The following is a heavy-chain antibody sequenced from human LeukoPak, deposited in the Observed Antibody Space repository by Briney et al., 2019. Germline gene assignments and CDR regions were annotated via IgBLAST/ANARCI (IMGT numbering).Heavy chain of an antibody. CDR3: ARPTTVEAFDI. CDR2: INHSGST. D-gene: IGHD4-23*01. Sequence: SETLSLTCAVYGGSFSGYYCSWIRQPPGKGLEWIGEINHSGSTNHNPSLKGRVTISVDTSKNQFSLKLSSVTAADTAVYYCARPTTVEAFDIWGQGTMVTVSS. V-gene: IGHV4-34*01. J-gene: IGHJ3*02. CDR1: GGSFSGYY.